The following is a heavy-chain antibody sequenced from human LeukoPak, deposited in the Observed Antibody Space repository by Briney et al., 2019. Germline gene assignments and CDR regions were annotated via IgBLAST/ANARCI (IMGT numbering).Heavy chain of an antibody. CDR3: ARPSDYFSLFDAFDM. J-gene: IGHJ3*02. V-gene: IGHV1-3*01. CDR2: INAGNGNT. Sequence: GASVKVSCKASGYTFTSYAMHWVRQAPGQRLEWMGWINAGNGNTKYSQEFQGRVTITRDTSASTAYMELRSLRSDDTAVYYCARPSDYFSLFDAFDMWGQGTTVTVSS. CDR1: GYTFTSYA. D-gene: IGHD5-12*01.